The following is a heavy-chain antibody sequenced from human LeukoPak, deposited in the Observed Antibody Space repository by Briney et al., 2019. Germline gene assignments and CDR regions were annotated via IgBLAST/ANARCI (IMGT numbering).Heavy chain of an antibody. V-gene: IGHV3-74*01. CDR2: LAADGSGT. J-gene: IGHJ4*01. CDR3: ARDGFTGPRTAYLDH. Sequence: GGSLRLSCAASGFTFSRYAMHWVRQTPGMGLVWVSRLAADGSGTDYADSVKGRFTISRDNAKNTVYLQMGSLRAEDTAVYYCARDGFTGPRTAYLDHWGQGTLVTVSS. CDR1: GFTFSRYA. D-gene: IGHD2-8*02.